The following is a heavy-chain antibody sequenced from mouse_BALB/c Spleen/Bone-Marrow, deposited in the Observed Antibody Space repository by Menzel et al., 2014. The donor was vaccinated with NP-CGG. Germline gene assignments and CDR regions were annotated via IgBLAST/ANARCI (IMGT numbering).Heavy chain of an antibody. D-gene: IGHD1-2*01. J-gene: IGHJ4*01. Sequence: EVQGVESGGGLVKPGGSLKLSCAASGFTFSSYAMSWVRQTPEKRLEWVASISSGGSTYYPDSVKGRFTIFRDNARNILYLQMSSLRSEDTAMYYCARVTTATGVDYWGQGTSVTVSS. CDR2: ISSGGST. CDR1: GFTFSSYA. V-gene: IGHV5-6-5*01. CDR3: ARVTTATGVDY.